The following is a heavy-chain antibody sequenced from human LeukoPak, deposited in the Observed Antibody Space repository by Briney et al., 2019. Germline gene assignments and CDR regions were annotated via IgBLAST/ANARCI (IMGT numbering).Heavy chain of an antibody. J-gene: IGHJ4*02. D-gene: IGHD2-15*01. CDR1: GFTFSNTW. V-gene: IGHV3-15*07. Sequence: GGSLRLSCAASGFTFSNTWMNWVRQAPGKGLEWVGRIKSKTAGGTTDYAAPVKGRFTISRDDSKNTLYLQMNSLTSEDTALYYCTQGSGQYFNYWGQGTLVTVSS. CDR2: IKSKTAGGTT. CDR3: TQGSGQYFNY.